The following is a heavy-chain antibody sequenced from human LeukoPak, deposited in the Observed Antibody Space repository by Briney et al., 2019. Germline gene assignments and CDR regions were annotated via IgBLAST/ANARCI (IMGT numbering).Heavy chain of an antibody. J-gene: IGHJ4*02. Sequence: GGSLRLSCSVSGFTFRTYVMHWVRQARGKGLEYVSAISSNGDNPYYADSVKGRFTISRDNSKNTLYLQMSSLTADDTAVYYCVRGTGYWGQGTLVTVSS. CDR1: GFTFRTYV. V-gene: IGHV3-64D*06. CDR2: ISSNGDNP. CDR3: VRGTGY.